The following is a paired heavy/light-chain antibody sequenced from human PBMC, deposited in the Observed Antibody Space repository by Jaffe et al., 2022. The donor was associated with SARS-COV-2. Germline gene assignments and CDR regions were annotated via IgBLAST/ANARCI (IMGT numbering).Light chain of an antibody. V-gene: IGKV1-39*01. CDR3: QQSYTNLYT. J-gene: IGKJ2*01. CDR1: QGISNF. CDR2: ATS. Sequence: DIQMTQSPSSLSASVGDRVTITCRASQGISNFLNWYQQKPGKAPKLLIYATSSLQSGVPSRFSGSGSRTDFTLTISSLQPEDFATYYCQQSYTNLYTFGQGTKLEIK.
Heavy chain of an antibody. J-gene: IGHJ5*02. D-gene: IGHD4-17*01. CDR3: ARRTVDYGDRGFNWLDP. Sequence: QVQLVQSGSELKKPGASVKVSCKASGYTFTTYAINWVRQAPGQGLECMGWINTNTGSPTYAQGFTGRFVFSLDTSVSTAYLQISSLKSEDTAVYYCARRTVDYGDRGFNWLDPWGQGTLFTVSS. CDR1: GYTFTTYA. CDR2: INTNTGSP. V-gene: IGHV7-4-1*02.